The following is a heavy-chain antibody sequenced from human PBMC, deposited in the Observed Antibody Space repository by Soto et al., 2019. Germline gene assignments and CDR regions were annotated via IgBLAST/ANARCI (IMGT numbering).Heavy chain of an antibody. CDR2: INAGNGNT. D-gene: IGHD6-13*01. V-gene: IGHV1-3*05. CDR1: GYTFTSYG. Sequence: QVQLVQSGAEEKKPGASVKVSCKASGYTFTSYGMHWVRQAPGQRLEWMGWINAGNGNTKYSQKFQGRVTITRDTSASTAYMELSSLRSEDTAVYYRARAPGGPGIAEYWGQGTLVTVSS. CDR3: ARAPGGPGIAEY. J-gene: IGHJ4*02.